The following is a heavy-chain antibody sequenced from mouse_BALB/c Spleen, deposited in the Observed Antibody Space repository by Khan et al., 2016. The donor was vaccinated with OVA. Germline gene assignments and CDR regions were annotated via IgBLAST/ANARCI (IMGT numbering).Heavy chain of an antibody. D-gene: IGHD1-1*01. V-gene: IGHV1-81*01. CDR2: IYPGSGST. CDR1: GYTFSDYV. J-gene: IGHJ3*01. CDR3: ARSYDGAWFAY. Sequence: QVQLQQFGPELVKPGASVKMSCKASGYTFSDYVISWVKLGTGQGLEWIGEIYPGSGSTYYNEKFKGKATLTADKSSNTAYMQLSSLTSEDSAVYFCARSYDGAWFAYWGQGTLVTVS.